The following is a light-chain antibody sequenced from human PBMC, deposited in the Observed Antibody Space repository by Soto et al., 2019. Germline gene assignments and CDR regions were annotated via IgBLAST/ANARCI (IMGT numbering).Light chain of an antibody. V-gene: IGKV1-33*01. CDR2: DAS. CDR1: QDISNY. J-gene: IGKJ1*01. Sequence: DLQMTQSPSSLSASVGDRVTITCQASQDISNYLNWYQQKPGKAPKLLIYDASNLETGVPSRFSGSGSGTDFTFTISSLQPEDIATYYCLQHKSYPRTFGQGTKV. CDR3: LQHKSYPRT.